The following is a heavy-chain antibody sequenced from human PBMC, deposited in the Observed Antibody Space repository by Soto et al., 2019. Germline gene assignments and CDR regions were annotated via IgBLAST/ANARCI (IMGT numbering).Heavy chain of an antibody. CDR3: ARDRGPNYDYVWGSYRYYYYYGMDV. D-gene: IGHD3-16*02. J-gene: IGHJ6*02. CDR2: IYYSGST. Sequence: SETLSLTCTVSGGSISSGGYYWSWIRQHPGKGLEWIGYIYYSGSTYYNPSLKSRVTISVDTSKNQFSLKLSSVTAADTAVYYCARDRGPNYDYVWGSYRYYYYYGMDVWGQGTTVTVSS. V-gene: IGHV4-31*03. CDR1: GGSISSGGYY.